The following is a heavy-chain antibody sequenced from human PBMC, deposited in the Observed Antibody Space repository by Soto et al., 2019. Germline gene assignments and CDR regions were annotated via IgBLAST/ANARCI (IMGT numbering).Heavy chain of an antibody. CDR3: AKDLTGGGAFDT. D-gene: IGHD3-10*01. V-gene: IGHV3-23*01. CDR1: GFTFSSYA. CDR2: IGASGFNT. J-gene: IGHJ3*02. Sequence: EVQLLESGGGLAQPGGSLGLSCAASGFTFSSYAMSWVRQAPGKGLEWVSTIGASGFNTYYADSVKGRFTISSDNSKSTLYLHMSSLRAEDTAVYYCAKDLTGGGAFDTWGQGTMVTVSS.